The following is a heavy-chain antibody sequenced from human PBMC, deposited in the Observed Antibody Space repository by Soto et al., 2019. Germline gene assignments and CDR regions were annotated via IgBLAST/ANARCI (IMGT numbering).Heavy chain of an antibody. CDR2: IDPSGGST. J-gene: IGHJ4*02. D-gene: IGHD5-18*01. CDR3: ARDTGYSYGYAGEDY. Sequence: ASVKVSCKASGYTFTSYYMHWVRQAPGQGLEWMGIIDPSGGSTSYAQKFQGRVTMTRDTSTSTVYMELSSLRSEDTAVYYCARDTGYSYGYAGEDYWGQGTLVTVSS. CDR1: GYTFTSYY. V-gene: IGHV1-46*01.